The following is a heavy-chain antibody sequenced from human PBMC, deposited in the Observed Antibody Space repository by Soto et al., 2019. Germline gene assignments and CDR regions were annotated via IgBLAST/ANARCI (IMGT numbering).Heavy chain of an antibody. CDR3: ARHEYSGWSGDTGDFDY. CDR2: IYYSGST. D-gene: IGHD6-19*01. V-gene: IGHV4-39*01. CDR1: GGSISSSSYY. J-gene: IGHJ4*02. Sequence: QLQLQESGPGLVKPSETLSLTCTVSGGSISSSSYYWGWIRQPPGKGLEWIGSIYYSGSTYSNPSLKSRVTMSVDTSKNQFSLKLSSVTAADTAVYYCARHEYSGWSGDTGDFDYWGQGTLVTVSS.